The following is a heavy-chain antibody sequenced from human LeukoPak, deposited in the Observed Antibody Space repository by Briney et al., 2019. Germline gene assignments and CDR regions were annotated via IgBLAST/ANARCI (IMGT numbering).Heavy chain of an antibody. CDR3: AREGSGSSFDY. CDR2: IYSGGST. CDR1: GFTVSSNY. J-gene: IGHJ4*02. Sequence: TGGSLRLSCAASGFTVSSNYMSWVRQAPGKGLEWVSVIYSGGSTYYADSVKGRFTISRDNSKNTLYLQMNSLRAEDTAVYYCAREGSGSSFDYWGQGTLVTVSS. V-gene: IGHV3-53*01. D-gene: IGHD6-19*01.